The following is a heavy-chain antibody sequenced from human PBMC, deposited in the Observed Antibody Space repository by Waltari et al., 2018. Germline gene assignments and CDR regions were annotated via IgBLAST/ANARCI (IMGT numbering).Heavy chain of an antibody. CDR2: INPTSVGT. Sequence: QVQLVQSGAEVKKPGASVKVSCKASGYTFTGYYMHWVRQAPGQGLEGAGCINPTSVGTTCAMTFKGRVTTTRDRSTSPAYMGLSRLGSDDTAVYYCARGWGSQGVCDYWGQGTLVTVSS. CDR1: GYTFTGYY. V-gene: IGHV1-2*02. CDR3: ARGWGSQGVCDY. J-gene: IGHJ4*02. D-gene: IGHD2-21*01.